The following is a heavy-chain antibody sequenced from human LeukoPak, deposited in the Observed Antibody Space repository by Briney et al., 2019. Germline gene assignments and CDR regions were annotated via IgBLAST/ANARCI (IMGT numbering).Heavy chain of an antibody. V-gene: IGHV3-23*01. Sequence: GGSLRLSCAASGITFSSYGMSWVRQAPGKGLEWVSSISSTGGTTYYADSVKGRFTISRDNSKNTLYLQMNSLRAEDTAVYYCAKARYYYGSSGYDYWGQGTLVTVSS. CDR2: ISSTGGTT. CDR1: GITFSSYG. CDR3: AKARYYYGSSGYDY. J-gene: IGHJ4*02. D-gene: IGHD3-22*01.